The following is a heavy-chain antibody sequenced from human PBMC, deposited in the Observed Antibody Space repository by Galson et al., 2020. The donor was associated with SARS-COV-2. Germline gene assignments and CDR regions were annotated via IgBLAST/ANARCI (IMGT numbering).Heavy chain of an antibody. J-gene: IGHJ5*02. D-gene: IGHD6-13*01. CDR1: GGSISSYY. Sequence: SETLSLTCTVSGGSISSYYWSWIRQPPGKGLEWIGYIYYSGSTNYNPSLKSRVTISVDTSKNQFSLKLSSVTAADTAVYYCARDFFGYGSSWSYNWFDPWGQGTLVTVSA. CDR2: IYYSGST. CDR3: ARDFFGYGSSWSYNWFDP. V-gene: IGHV4-59*01.